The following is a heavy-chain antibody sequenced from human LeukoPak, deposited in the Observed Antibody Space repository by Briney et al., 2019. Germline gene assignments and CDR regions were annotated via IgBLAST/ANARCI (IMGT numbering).Heavy chain of an antibody. CDR2: ISAYNGNT. V-gene: IGHV1-18*01. CDR3: ARAVIMITFGGVPEGYYGMDV. J-gene: IGHJ6*02. Sequence: GASVKVSCKASGYTFTSYGISWVRQAPGQGLEWMGWISAYNGNTNYAQKLQGRVTMITDTSTSTAYMELRSLRSDDTAVYYCARAVIMITFGGVPEGYYGMDVWGQGTTVTVSS. CDR1: GYTFTSYG. D-gene: IGHD3-16*01.